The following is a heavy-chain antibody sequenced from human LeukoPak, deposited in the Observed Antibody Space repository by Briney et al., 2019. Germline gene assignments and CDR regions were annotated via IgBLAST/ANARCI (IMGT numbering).Heavy chain of an antibody. V-gene: IGHV1-8*01. CDR3: ARGPTNVDTAMATYYYYMDV. D-gene: IGHD5-18*01. CDR2: MNPNSGNT. J-gene: IGHJ6*03. CDR1: GYTFTSYD. Sequence: ASVKVSCKASGYTFTSYDINWVRQATGQGLEWMGWMNPNSGNTGYAQKFQGRVTMTRNTSISTAYMELSSLRSEDTAVYYCARGPTNVDTAMATYYYYMDVWGKGTTVTISS.